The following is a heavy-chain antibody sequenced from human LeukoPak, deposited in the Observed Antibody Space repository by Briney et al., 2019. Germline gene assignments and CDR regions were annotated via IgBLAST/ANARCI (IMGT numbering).Heavy chain of an antibody. D-gene: IGHD6-13*01. CDR3: ARGSDSSSWYNWFDP. CDR2: INHSGST. CDR1: GGSFSGYY. J-gene: IGHJ5*02. V-gene: IGHV4-34*01. Sequence: SETLSLTCAVYGGSFSGYYWSWIRQPPGKGLEWIGEINHSGSTNYSPSLKSRVTISVDTSKNQFSLKLSSVTAADTAVYYCARGSDSSSWYNWFDPWGQGTLVTVSS.